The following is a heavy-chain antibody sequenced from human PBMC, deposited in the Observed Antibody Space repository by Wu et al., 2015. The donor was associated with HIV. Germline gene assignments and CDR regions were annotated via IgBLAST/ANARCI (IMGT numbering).Heavy chain of an antibody. CDR3: ARAGSPHLYYGSGSYGWFDP. CDR2: INPLFGTT. Sequence: QVHLVQFGGEVKKPGSSVKVTCKASGDGFTSYAVSWVRQAPGQGLEWMGGINPLFGTTNYAQKFQGRVTITTDESTSTAYMELSSLRSEDTAVYYCARAGSPHLYYGSGSYGWFDPGAREPWSPSPQ. CDR1: GDGFTSYA. J-gene: IGHJ5*02. D-gene: IGHD3-10*01. V-gene: IGHV1-69*05.